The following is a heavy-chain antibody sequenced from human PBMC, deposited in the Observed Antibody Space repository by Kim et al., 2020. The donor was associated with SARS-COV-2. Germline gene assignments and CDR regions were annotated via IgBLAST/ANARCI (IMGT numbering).Heavy chain of an antibody. Sequence: SVKVSCKASGGTFSSYAISWVRQAPGQGLEWMGGIIPIFGTANYAQKFQGRVTITADESTSTAYMELSSLRSEDTAVYYCARDGCCYTYRYYYGSGSKYYGMDVWGQGTTVTVSS. J-gene: IGHJ6*02. CDR3: ARDGCCYTYRYYYGSGSKYYGMDV. V-gene: IGHV1-69*13. D-gene: IGHD3-10*01. CDR1: GGTFSSYA. CDR2: IIPIFGTA.